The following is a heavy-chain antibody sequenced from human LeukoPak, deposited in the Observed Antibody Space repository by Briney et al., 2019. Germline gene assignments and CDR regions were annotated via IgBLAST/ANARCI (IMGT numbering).Heavy chain of an antibody. D-gene: IGHD6-13*01. CDR3: ARDLGGSSSWYLPGSLDY. J-gene: IGHJ4*02. V-gene: IGHV4-4*07. CDR1: GGSISTYH. Sequence: SETLSLTCTVSGGSISTYHWNWIRQPAGGGLEWIGRLYCGESTNYNPSLKSRVTLSVDSSRNQFSLKVNSVTAADTAVYYCARDLGGSSSWYLPGSLDYWGQGTLVTVSS. CDR2: LYCGEST.